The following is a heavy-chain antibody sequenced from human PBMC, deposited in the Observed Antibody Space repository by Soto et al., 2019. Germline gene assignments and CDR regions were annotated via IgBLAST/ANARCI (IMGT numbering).Heavy chain of an antibody. CDR3: ARSMTAMLYSYYYYGMDV. D-gene: IGHD2-21*02. CDR1: GGTFSSYA. Sequence: QVQLVQSGAEVKKPGSSVKVSCKASGGTFSSYAISWVRQAPGQGREWMGGTIPIFGTANYAQKFQGRVTITADESTSTADMELSSLRSEDTAVYYWARSMTAMLYSYYYYGMDVWGRGTTVTVSS. J-gene: IGHJ6*02. CDR2: TIPIFGTA. V-gene: IGHV1-69*01.